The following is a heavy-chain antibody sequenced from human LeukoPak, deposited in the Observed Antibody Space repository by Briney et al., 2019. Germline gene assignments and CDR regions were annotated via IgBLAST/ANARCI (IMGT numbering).Heavy chain of an antibody. J-gene: IGHJ4*02. CDR1: GGSFSGYY. D-gene: IGHD3-9*01. CDR3: ARGSGFDY. Sequence: KPSETLSLTCAVYGGSFSGYYWSWIRQPPGKGLEWIGEINHSGSTNYNPSLKSRVTISVDTSKNQFSLKLSSVTAADTAVYYCARGSGFDYWGQRTLVTVSS. CDR2: INHSGST. V-gene: IGHV4-34*01.